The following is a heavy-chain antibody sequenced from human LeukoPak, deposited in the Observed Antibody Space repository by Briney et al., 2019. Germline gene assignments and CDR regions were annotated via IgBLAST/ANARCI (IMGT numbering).Heavy chain of an antibody. CDR1: GFTFSSYA. CDR2: ISGSGST. Sequence: PGGSLRLSCAASGFTFSSYAMSWVRQAPGKGLEWVSAISGSGSTYYADSVKGRFTISRDNSKNTLYLQMNSLRAEDTAVYYCAKGPVLAPRPHFDYWGQGTLVTVSS. J-gene: IGHJ4*02. V-gene: IGHV3-23*01. CDR3: AKGPVLAPRPHFDY. D-gene: IGHD3-3*02.